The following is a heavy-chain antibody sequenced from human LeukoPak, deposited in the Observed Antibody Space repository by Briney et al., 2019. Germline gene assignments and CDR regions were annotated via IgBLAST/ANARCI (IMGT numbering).Heavy chain of an antibody. V-gene: IGHV3-11*04. J-gene: IGHJ4*02. CDR3: ARVKGAYSFDY. CDR1: GFTFSDYY. D-gene: IGHD2-21*01. CDR2: ISSSGDTI. Sequence: GGSLRLSCAASGFTFSDYYMSWIRQAPGKGLEWVSYISSSGDTIYYADSVKGRFTISRDNAKNSLYLQMNSLRAEDTAVYYYARVKGAYSFDYSGQGTLVTVSS.